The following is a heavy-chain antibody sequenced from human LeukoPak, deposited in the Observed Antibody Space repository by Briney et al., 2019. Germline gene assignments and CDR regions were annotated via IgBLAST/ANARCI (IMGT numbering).Heavy chain of an antibody. J-gene: IGHJ3*02. CDR3: ARARGGQKIGRRDDAFDI. V-gene: IGHV4-59*01. CDR1: GGSISSYY. D-gene: IGHD3-16*01. CDR2: IYYSGST. Sequence: PSETLSLTCTVSGGSISSYYWSWIRQPPGKGLEWIGYIYYSGSTNYNPSLKSRVTISVDTSKNQFSLKLSSVTAADTAVYYCARARGGQKIGRRDDAFDIWGQETMVTVSS.